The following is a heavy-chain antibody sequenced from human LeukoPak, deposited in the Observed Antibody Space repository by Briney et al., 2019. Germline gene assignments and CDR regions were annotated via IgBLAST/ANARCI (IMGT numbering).Heavy chain of an antibody. CDR1: GGSFSGYY. CDR2: FNHSGST. CDR3: ARSDSNLEYFQH. J-gene: IGHJ1*01. D-gene: IGHD4-11*01. Sequence: SETLSLTCAVYGGSFSGYYWSWIRQPPGKGLEWIGEFNHSGSTNYNPSLKSRVTISVDTSKNQFSLKLSSVTAADTAVYYCARSDSNLEYFQHWGQGTLVTVSS. V-gene: IGHV4-34*01.